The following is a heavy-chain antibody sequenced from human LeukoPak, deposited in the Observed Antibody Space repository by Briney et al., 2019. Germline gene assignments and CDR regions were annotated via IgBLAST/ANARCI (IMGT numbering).Heavy chain of an antibody. CDR3: ARRYYYDSSGYSP. D-gene: IGHD3-22*01. Sequence: LETLSLTCAVYGGSFSGYYWSWIRQPPGKGLEWIGEINHSGSTNYNPSLKSRVTISVDTSKNQFSLKLSSVTAADTAVYYCARRYYYDSSGYSPWGQGTLVTVSS. CDR2: INHSGST. V-gene: IGHV4-34*01. J-gene: IGHJ5*02. CDR1: GGSFSGYY.